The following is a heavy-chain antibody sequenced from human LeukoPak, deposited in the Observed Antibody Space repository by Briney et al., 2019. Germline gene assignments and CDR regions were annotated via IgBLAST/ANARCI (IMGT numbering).Heavy chain of an antibody. Sequence: SGTLSLTCAVSGGSLSSNNWWSWVRQPPGKGLEWIGYIYYSGSTYYNPSLKSRVTISVDTSKNQLSLRLTSVTAADTAVYYCTQVGDFWSGPPHYYMDVWGTGTTVTVSS. CDR1: GGSLSSNNW. D-gene: IGHD3-3*01. CDR2: IYYSGST. J-gene: IGHJ6*03. CDR3: TQVGDFWSGPPHYYMDV. V-gene: IGHV4-4*02.